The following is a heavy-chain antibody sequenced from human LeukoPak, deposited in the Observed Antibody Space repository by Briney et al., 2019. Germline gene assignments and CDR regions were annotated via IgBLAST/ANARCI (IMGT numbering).Heavy chain of an antibody. V-gene: IGHV4-59*08. CDR3: ARRRAQGGSNGHHNWFDP. J-gene: IGHJ5*02. CDR2: IYYSEST. CDR1: GGSISSYY. D-gene: IGHD6-13*01. Sequence: TSETLSLTCTASGGSISSYYWSWIRQPPGKGLEGIGYIYYSESTNYNPSLKSRVTISLDTSKNHFSLKLTSVTAADTAVYYCARRRAQGGSNGHHNWFDPWGQGTLVTVSS.